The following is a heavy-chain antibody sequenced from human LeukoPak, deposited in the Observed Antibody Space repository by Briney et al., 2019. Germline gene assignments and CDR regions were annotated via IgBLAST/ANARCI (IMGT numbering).Heavy chain of an antibody. CDR2: ISGSGGST. V-gene: IGHV3-23*01. D-gene: IGHD6-19*01. Sequence: GGSLRLSCAASGFTFDDYAMHWVRHAPGKGLEWVSAISGSGGSTYYADSVKGRFTISRDNSKNTLYLQMNSLRAEDTAVYYCAKDPGYSSGWYTGFGDYWGQGTLVTVSS. J-gene: IGHJ4*02. CDR3: AKDPGYSSGWYTGFGDY. CDR1: GFTFDDYA.